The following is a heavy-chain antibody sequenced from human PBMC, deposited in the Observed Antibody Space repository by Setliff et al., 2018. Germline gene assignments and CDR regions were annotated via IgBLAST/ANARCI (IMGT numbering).Heavy chain of an antibody. CDR3: ARDKGYDSSGYYFYYYYYMDV. D-gene: IGHD3-22*01. J-gene: IGHJ6*03. Sequence: GASVKVSCKASGYTFTGYYMHWVRQAPGQGLEWMGWINPNSGGTNYAQKFQGRVTMTRDTSISTAYMELSRLRSDDTAVYYCARDKGYDSSGYYFYYYYYMDVWGKGTTVTVSS. V-gene: IGHV1-2*02. CDR2: INPNSGGT. CDR1: GYTFTGYY.